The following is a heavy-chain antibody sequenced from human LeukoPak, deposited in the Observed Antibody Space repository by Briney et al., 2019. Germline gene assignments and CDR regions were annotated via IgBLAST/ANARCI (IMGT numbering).Heavy chain of an antibody. CDR2: MNPKSGDT. Sequence: ASVKVSCKASGYSFTNYDINWVRQATGHGLEWMGWMNPKSGDTGYSQKFQGRVFITRDTSINTAYMELSSLRSEDTAVYCCASEVDTAMVTWYYWGQGTLVTVSS. CDR3: ASEVDTAMVTWYY. CDR1: GYSFTNYD. V-gene: IGHV1-8*03. J-gene: IGHJ4*02. D-gene: IGHD5-18*01.